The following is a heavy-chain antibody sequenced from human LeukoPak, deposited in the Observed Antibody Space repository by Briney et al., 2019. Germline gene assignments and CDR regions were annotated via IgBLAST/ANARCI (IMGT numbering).Heavy chain of an antibody. CDR3: ARGITMVRGAVITHYGMDV. D-gene: IGHD3-10*01. V-gene: IGHV1-2*04. CDR1: GYTFTGYY. CDR2: INPNSGGT. Sequence: AASVKVSCKASGYTFTGYYMHWVRQAPGQGLEWMGWINPNSGGTNYAQKFQGWVTMTRDTSISTAYMELSRLRSDDTAVYYCARGITMVRGAVITHYGMDVWGLGTTVTVSS. J-gene: IGHJ6*02.